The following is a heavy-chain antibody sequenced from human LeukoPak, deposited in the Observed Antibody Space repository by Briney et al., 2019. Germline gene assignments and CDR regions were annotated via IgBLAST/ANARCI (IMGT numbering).Heavy chain of an antibody. J-gene: IGHJ4*02. CDR3: AKEVLDDNWITIDY. CDR1: GFTSSNYG. V-gene: IGHV3-23*01. D-gene: IGHD1-1*01. Sequence: GGSLRLSCAASGFTSSNYGMSWVRQAPGKGLEWVTGINASGGSAYADSVKGRFTISRDNSKNTLYMQMNSLRAEDTALYYCAKEVLDDNWITIDYWGQGILVSVSS. CDR2: INASGGSA.